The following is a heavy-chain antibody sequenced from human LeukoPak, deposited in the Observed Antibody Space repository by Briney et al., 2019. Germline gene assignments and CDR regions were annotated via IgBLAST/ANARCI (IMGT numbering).Heavy chain of an antibody. Sequence: KPSETLSLTCTVSGGSISSSSFYWGWIRHPPGKGLEWIGDIYYSGSTYYSPSLKSRVTISVDTSKNQFSLKLNSVTAADTTVYYCARRGGYNFGYDYWGQGTLVTVSS. CDR3: ARRGGYNFGYDY. CDR1: GGSISSSSFY. J-gene: IGHJ4*02. V-gene: IGHV4-39*01. D-gene: IGHD5-18*01. CDR2: IYYSGST.